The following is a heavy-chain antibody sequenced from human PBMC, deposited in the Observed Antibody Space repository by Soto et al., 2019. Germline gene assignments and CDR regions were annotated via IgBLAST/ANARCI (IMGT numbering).Heavy chain of an antibody. CDR3: ARDRSSGYSYGYGIGFWFDP. V-gene: IGHV1-69*01. J-gene: IGHJ5*02. Sequence: QVRLVQSGAEVKKPGSSVKVSCKASGGTFSSYAISWVRQAPGQGLEWMGGIIPIFGTANYAQKFQGRVTITADESTSTAYMELSSLRSEDTAVYYGARDRSSGYSYGYGIGFWFDPWGQGTLVTVSS. CDR1: GGTFSSYA. CDR2: IIPIFGTA. D-gene: IGHD5-18*01.